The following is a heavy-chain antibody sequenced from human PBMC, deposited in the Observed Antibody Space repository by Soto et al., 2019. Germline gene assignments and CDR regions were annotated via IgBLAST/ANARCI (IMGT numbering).Heavy chain of an antibody. D-gene: IGHD3-3*01. CDR1: GYTFTSYG. Sequence: ASVKVSCKASGYTFTSYGISWVRQAPGQGLEWMGWISAYNGNTNYAQKLQGRVTMTTDTSTSTAYMELRSLRSDDTAVYYCARVRITIFGVALTFDNWGQGTLVTVSS. CDR2: ISAYNGNT. CDR3: ARVRITIFGVALTFDN. V-gene: IGHV1-18*01. J-gene: IGHJ4*02.